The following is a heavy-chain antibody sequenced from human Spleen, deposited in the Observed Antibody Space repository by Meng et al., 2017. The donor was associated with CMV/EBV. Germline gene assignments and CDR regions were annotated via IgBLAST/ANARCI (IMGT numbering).Heavy chain of an antibody. D-gene: IGHD3-22*01. CDR1: GGSFSGHH. V-gene: IGHV4-34*01. J-gene: IGHJ4*02. CDR2: IDHSGST. Sequence: SETLSLTCAVYGGSFSGHHWSWIRQFPGKGLEWIGEIDHSGSTNYNPSLKSRVTITVDTSKSQFSLKLSSVTAADTAVYYCARLKYYYDGSGYSFFDYWGQGTLVTVSS. CDR3: ARLKYYYDGSGYSFFDY.